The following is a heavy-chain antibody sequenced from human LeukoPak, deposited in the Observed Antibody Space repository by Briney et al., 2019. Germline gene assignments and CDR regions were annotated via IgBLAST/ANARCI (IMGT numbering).Heavy chain of an antibody. V-gene: IGHV3-30*04. D-gene: IGHD3-16*02. Sequence: PGGSLRLSCAASGFTFSSYAMHWVRQAPGKGLEWVAVISYDGSNKYYADSVKGRFTISRDKSKNTLYLQMSSLRPEDTAVYYCAKDSIVYYYYYMDVWGKGTTVTVSS. CDR3: AKDSIVYYYYYMDV. CDR2: ISYDGSNK. CDR1: GFTFSSYA. J-gene: IGHJ6*03.